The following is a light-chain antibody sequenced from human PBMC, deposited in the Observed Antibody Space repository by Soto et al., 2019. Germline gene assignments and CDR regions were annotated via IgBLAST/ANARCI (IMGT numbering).Light chain of an antibody. V-gene: IGKV1-39*01. CDR2: AAS. CDR1: QSVSTY. J-gene: IGKJ1*01. CDR3: QQTYSNPQT. Sequence: EIQMTQYPSSLSASVGERVTITCRASQSVSTYLNWYQQKPGQAPKLLIYAASTLQSGVPSRFSGRGSGTDFTLTISSLQPEDFATYHCQQTYSNPQTFGQGTKVDIK.